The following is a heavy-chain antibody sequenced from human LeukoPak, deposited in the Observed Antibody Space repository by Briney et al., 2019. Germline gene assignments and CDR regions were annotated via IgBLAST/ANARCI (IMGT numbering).Heavy chain of an antibody. CDR2: ISSSSSYI. D-gene: IGHD2-21*02. V-gene: IGHV3-21*01. CDR1: GFTFSSYA. CDR3: ARDPYCGGDCYPHYYMDV. Sequence: PGRSLRLSCAASGFTFSSYAMHWVRQAPGKGLEWVSSISSSSSYIYYADSVNGRLIISRVNAKDSLYLQMNRLRAEDTAVYYCARDPYCGGDCYPHYYMDVWGKGTTVTVSS. J-gene: IGHJ6*03.